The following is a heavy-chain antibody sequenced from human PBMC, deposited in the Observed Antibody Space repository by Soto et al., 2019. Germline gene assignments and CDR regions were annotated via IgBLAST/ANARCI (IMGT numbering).Heavy chain of an antibody. Sequence: QVQLQQWGAGLLKPSETLSLTCAVYGGSFSGYYWSWIRQPPGKGLEWIGEINHSGSTNYNPSLKSRVTISVDTSKNQVSLKLSSVTAADTAVYYCARRQLWLRGWFDPWGQGTLVTVSS. CDR3: ARRQLWLRGWFDP. J-gene: IGHJ5*02. V-gene: IGHV4-34*01. D-gene: IGHD3-10*01. CDR2: INHSGST. CDR1: GGSFSGYY.